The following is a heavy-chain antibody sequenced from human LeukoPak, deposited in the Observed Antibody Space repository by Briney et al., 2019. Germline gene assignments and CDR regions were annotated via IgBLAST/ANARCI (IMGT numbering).Heavy chain of an antibody. Sequence: GGPLRLSCAAAGFTFSSYGMHWVRQAPGKGLEWGAVISFDEGNRHYADSVKGRFTISRDNSKNTLYLQMNSLRAEDTAVYYCARDAGTWGYGYNFDYWGQGTLVTVSS. CDR1: GFTFSSYG. CDR3: ARDAGTWGYGYNFDY. J-gene: IGHJ4*02. D-gene: IGHD7-27*01. CDR2: ISFDEGNR. V-gene: IGHV3-30*03.